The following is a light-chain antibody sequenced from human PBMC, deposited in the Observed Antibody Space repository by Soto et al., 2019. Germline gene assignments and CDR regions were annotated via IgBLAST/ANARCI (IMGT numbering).Light chain of an antibody. J-gene: IGKJ5*01. Sequence: ETFMTQSPATLSVSRWEIATLSCGASQSVSSKLAWYQQKPGQAPRLLIYGASTRATGIPARFSGSGSGTEFTLTISSLQSEDFAVYYCQQYNNWPPITFGQGTRLEIK. CDR3: QQYNNWPPIT. V-gene: IGKV3D-15*01. CDR2: GAS. CDR1: QSVSSK.